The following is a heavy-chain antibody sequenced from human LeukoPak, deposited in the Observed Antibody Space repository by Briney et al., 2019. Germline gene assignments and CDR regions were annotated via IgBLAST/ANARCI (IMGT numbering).Heavy chain of an antibody. CDR1: GGSISSSSYY. D-gene: IGHD2-2*01. CDR2: IYYSGST. V-gene: IGHV4-39*01. J-gene: IGHJ4*02. CDR3: ARQLGYCSSTSCYADKVDY. Sequence: HPSETLSLTCTVSGGSISSSSYYWGWIRQPPGKGLEWIGSIYYSGSTYYNPSPKSRVTISVDTSKNQFSLKLSSVTAADTAVYYCARQLGYCSSTSCYADKVDYWGQGTLVTVSS.